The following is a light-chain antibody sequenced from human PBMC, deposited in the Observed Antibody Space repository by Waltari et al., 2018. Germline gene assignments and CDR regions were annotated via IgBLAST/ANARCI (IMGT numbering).Light chain of an antibody. V-gene: IGLV3-10*01. Sequence: SYELTQPPSVSVSPGQTARITCPGDALPRKYACWYHQKSGQAPVLVIYEDNKRPSGIPERFSGSSSGTMATLTISGAQVEDEADYYCSSTDSSGNLWVFGGGTKLTVL. J-gene: IGLJ3*02. CDR1: ALPRKY. CDR2: EDN. CDR3: SSTDSSGNLWV.